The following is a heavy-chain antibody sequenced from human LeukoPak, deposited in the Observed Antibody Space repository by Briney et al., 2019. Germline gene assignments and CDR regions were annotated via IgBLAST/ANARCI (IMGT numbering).Heavy chain of an antibody. D-gene: IGHD6-13*01. CDR2: IHHTGST. CDR3: ARDMVDSSSWYKRGRAFDI. CDR1: GAPISQYY. V-gene: IGHV4-59*12. J-gene: IGHJ3*02. Sequence: SETLSLTCTVSGAPISQYYWNWIRQPPGKGLEWIGYIHHTGSTDCNPSLKSRVTMSVDTSKNQFSLKLSSVTAADTAVYYCARDMVDSSSWYKRGRAFDIWGQGTMVTVSS.